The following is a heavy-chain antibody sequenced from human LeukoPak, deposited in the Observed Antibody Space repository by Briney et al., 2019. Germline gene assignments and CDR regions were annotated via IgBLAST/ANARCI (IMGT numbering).Heavy chain of an antibody. D-gene: IGHD1-26*01. CDR1: GYRLTSYW. CDR3: ARRVQGSYYGWFDP. J-gene: IGHJ5*02. CDR2: IYPGDSDT. Sequence: GESLKISLKGSGYRLTSYWIGWVRPMPGKGLEWMGIIYPGDSDTRYSPSFQGQVTISADKSISTAYLQWSSLKASDTAMYYCARRVQGSYYGWFDPWGQGTLVTVSS. V-gene: IGHV5-51*01.